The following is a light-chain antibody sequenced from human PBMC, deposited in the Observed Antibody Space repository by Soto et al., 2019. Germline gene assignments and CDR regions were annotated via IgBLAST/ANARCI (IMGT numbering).Light chain of an antibody. J-gene: IGKJ5*01. CDR1: QVISTS. CDR3: QQLFDSPIT. Sequence: DIQITHAPSFMSPSIGESVTITSRASQVISTSLAWYQVNPGKAPNLLIYAASTLESGVPSRFSATVSGTEFSLTITSLQPEDFATYYCQQLFDSPITFGQGTRLEIK. V-gene: IGKV1-9*01. CDR2: AAS.